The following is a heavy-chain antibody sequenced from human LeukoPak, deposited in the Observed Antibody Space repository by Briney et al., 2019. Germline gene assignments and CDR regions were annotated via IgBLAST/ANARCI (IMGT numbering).Heavy chain of an antibody. CDR2: IYYSGST. CDR3: ATHSSGWPDAFDI. D-gene: IGHD6-19*01. CDR1: GGPISSYY. V-gene: IGHV4-59*08. Sequence: SETPSLTCIVSGGPISSYYWSWIRQPPGKGLEWIGYIYYSGSTNYNPSLKSRVTISVDTSKNQFSLKLSSVTAADTAVYYCATHSSGWPDAFDIWGQGTMVTVSS. J-gene: IGHJ3*02.